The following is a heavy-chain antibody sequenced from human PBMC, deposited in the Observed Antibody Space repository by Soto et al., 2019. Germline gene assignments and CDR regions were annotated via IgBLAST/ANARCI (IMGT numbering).Heavy chain of an antibody. J-gene: IGHJ4*02. Sequence: ASVKVSCKASGYTFTSYYMHWVRQAPGQGLEWMGIINPSGGSTSYAQKFQGRVTMTRDTSTSTVYMELSSLRSEDTAVYYCARDRRMGGILTGYRRLARDDYWGQGTLVTVST. D-gene: IGHD3-9*01. CDR1: GYTFTSYY. CDR3: ARDRRMGGILTGYRRLARDDY. V-gene: IGHV1-46*01. CDR2: INPSGGST.